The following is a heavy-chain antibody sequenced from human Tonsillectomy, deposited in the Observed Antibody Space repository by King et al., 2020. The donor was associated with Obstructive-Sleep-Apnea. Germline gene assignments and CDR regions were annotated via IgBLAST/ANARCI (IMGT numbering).Heavy chain of an antibody. D-gene: IGHD6-19*01. CDR2: ISTTGDDI. J-gene: IGHJ6*02. CDR3: ARWVERSLYTAAGVAGHFYGMDV. CDR1: GFTFSSYN. V-gene: IGHV3-21*01. Sequence: VQLVESGGGLVKPGGSLRLSCVASGFTFSSYNMNWVRQAPGKGLEWVSSISTTGDDIHYADSLKGRFSISRDNAKSSLSLLINIVRAEDTAAYYCARWVERSLYTAAGVAGHFYGMDVWGPGTTVTVSS.